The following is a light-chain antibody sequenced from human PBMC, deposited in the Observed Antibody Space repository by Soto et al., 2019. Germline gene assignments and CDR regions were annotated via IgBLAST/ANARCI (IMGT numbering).Light chain of an antibody. CDR1: QSISSSY. J-gene: IGKJ1*01. V-gene: IGKV3-20*01. Sequence: EIVLTQSPGTLSLSPGERATLSCRASQSISSSYLAWYQQKPGQAPRLLIYGTSSRATSIPDRFSGSGSGTDFTLTISRLEPEDFAVYYCQHYGAVGQGTKVEIK. CDR3: QHYGA. CDR2: GTS.